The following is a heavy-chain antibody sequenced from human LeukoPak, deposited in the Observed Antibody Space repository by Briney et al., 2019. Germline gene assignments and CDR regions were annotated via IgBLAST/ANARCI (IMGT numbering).Heavy chain of an antibody. CDR2: INHSGST. CDR3: ARVPVRITAMLVFPLYGMDV. D-gene: IGHD3-10*01. V-gene: IGHV4-34*01. Sequence: PSETLSLTCAVYGGSFSGYYWSWIRQPPGKGLEWIGEINHSGSTSYNSSLKSRLIISADTSKNQFSLRLSSVTAADTAIYYCARVPVRITAMLVFPLYGMDVWGQGTTVTVSS. J-gene: IGHJ6*02. CDR1: GGSFSGYY.